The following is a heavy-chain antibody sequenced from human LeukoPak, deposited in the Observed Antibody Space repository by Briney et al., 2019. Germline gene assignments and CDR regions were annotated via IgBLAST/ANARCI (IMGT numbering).Heavy chain of an antibody. J-gene: IGHJ4*02. CDR2: ISGSGGST. CDR3: AKDPAAAGNYFDY. CDR1: GFTFSSYA. Sequence: PGGSLRLSCAASGFTFSSYAMSWVRQAPGKGLEWVSAISGSGGSTYYADSVKGRFAISRDNSKNTLYLQMNSLRAEDTAVYYCAKDPAAAGNYFDYWGQGTLVTVSS. D-gene: IGHD6-13*01. V-gene: IGHV3-23*01.